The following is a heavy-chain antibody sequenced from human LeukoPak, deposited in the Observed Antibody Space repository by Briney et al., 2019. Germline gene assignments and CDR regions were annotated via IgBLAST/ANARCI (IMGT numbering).Heavy chain of an antibody. V-gene: IGHV1-8*03. Sequence: GASVKVSCKASGDSFGTYDINWVRQATGQGLEWMGWMNPNSGNTGYAQKFQGRVTITRNTSISTAYMELSSLRSEDTAVYYCARGKKTWIQLTHGYYYYMDVWGKGTTVTVSS. CDR3: ARGKKTWIQLTHGYYYYMDV. J-gene: IGHJ6*03. CDR2: MNPNSGNT. D-gene: IGHD5-18*01. CDR1: GDSFGTYD.